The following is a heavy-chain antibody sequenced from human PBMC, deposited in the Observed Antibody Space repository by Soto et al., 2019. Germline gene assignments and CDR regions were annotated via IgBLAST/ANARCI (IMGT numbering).Heavy chain of an antibody. CDR3: ARNWNRLAYAFDI. V-gene: IGHV4-31*03. Sequence: QVQLQESGPGLVKPSQTLSLTCTVSGGSISSGGYYWSWIRQHPGKGLEWIGYIYYSGSTYYNPSLKSRVTRSVYTSKNQLSLKLCSVTAADTAVYYCARNWNRLAYAFDIWGQGTMVTVSS. J-gene: IGHJ3*02. CDR2: IYYSGST. CDR1: GGSISSGGYY. D-gene: IGHD1-1*01.